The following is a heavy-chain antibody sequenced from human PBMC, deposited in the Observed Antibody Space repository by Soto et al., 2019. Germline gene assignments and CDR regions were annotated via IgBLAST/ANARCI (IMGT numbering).Heavy chain of an antibody. CDR2: ISGSGGST. D-gene: IGHD5-12*01. Sequence: GGSLRLSWATSGFTLSSYAMSWVRQAPGKGLEWVSAISGSGGSTYYADSVKGRFTISRDNSKNTLYLQMNSLRAEDTAVYYCAKAEPVEMATIQWGQGTLVTVSS. J-gene: IGHJ4*02. V-gene: IGHV3-23*01. CDR3: AKAEPVEMATIQ. CDR1: GFTLSSYA.